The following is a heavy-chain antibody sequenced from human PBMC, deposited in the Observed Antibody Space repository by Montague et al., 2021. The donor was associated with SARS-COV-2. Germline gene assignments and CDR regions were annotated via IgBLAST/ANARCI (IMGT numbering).Heavy chain of an antibody. V-gene: IGHV6-1*01. CDR1: GDSVASNVAT. D-gene: IGHD2-2*01. J-gene: IGHJ4*02. CDR2: TYYRSKWYN. Sequence: CAISGDSVASNVATWNWIRQSPSRGLQWLVMTYYRSKWYNDYAESVKSRITIDPDTSKHQFSLHLNSVTPEDTAVYYCARIPVGSKYYFDFWGQGTLVTVSS. CDR3: ARIPVGSKYYFDF.